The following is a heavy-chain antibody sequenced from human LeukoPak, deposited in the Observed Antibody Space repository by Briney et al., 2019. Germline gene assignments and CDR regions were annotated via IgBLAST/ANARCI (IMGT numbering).Heavy chain of an antibody. D-gene: IGHD6-19*01. CDR2: IYPGDSNT. CDR3: ARQRRSSGWPNDY. CDR1: GYRFTSYW. J-gene: IGHJ4*02. V-gene: IGHV5-51*01. Sequence: GESLKISCKGSGYRFTSYWIGWVRQMPGKGLEWMGIIYPGDSNTRYSPSFQGQVTISADKSIGTAYLQWSSLKASDNAMYYCARQRRSSGWPNDYWGQGTLVTVSS.